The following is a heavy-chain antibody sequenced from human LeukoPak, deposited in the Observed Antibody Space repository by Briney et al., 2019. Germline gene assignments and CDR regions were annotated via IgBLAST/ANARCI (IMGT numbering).Heavy chain of an antibody. CDR3: AKDHYYYGSGSYYTYYFDY. J-gene: IGHJ4*02. CDR1: XFTFSNYA. D-gene: IGHD3-10*01. CDR2: LSGSGVST. Sequence: GGXLRLXXXAXXFTFSNYAMNWVRQAPGKGLEWVSALSGSGVSTYYADSVKGRFTISRDNSKNTLYLQMNSLRAEDTAVYYCAKDHYYYGSGSYYTYYFDYWGQGTLVTVSS. V-gene: IGHV3-23*01.